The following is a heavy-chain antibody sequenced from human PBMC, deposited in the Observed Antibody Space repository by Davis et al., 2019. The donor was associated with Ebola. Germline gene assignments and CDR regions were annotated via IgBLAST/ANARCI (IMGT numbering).Heavy chain of an antibody. J-gene: IGHJ4*02. CDR3: ARGMYYYDSSGYSR. CDR1: GGSISSSNW. CDR2: IYHSGST. Sequence: MPSETLSLTCAVSGGSISSSNWWSWVRQPPGKGLEWIGEIYHSGSTNYNPSLKSRVTISVDKSKNQFSLKLSSVTAADTAVYYCARGMYYYDSSGYSRWGQGTLVTVSS. V-gene: IGHV4-4*02. D-gene: IGHD3-22*01.